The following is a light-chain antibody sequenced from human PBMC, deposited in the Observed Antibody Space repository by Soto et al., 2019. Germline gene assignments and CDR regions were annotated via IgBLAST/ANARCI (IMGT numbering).Light chain of an antibody. Sequence: DIQMTQSPSSLSASVGDSLTITCRASQYISTYLNWYQQKPGKAPKLLIYVASNLQSGVPSRFSGSGSGTDFTLSSSRLQPEDIATYYCQESYSTSFGQGTKVDIK. CDR2: VAS. CDR1: QYISTY. V-gene: IGKV1-39*01. J-gene: IGKJ1*01. CDR3: QESYSTS.